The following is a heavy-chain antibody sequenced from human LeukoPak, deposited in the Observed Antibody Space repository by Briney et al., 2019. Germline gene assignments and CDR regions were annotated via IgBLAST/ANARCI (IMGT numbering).Heavy chain of an antibody. V-gene: IGHV3-30*02. CDR3: AREGGRAVPGRFDQ. D-gene: IGHD6-13*01. CDR1: GINFRSSG. Sequence: PGGSLRLSCAASGINFRSSGMHWVRQAPGKGLEWVTFIQNDGSDKYYAASVKGRFTISRHNSKNTVYLHMASLRADDTALYYCAREGGRAVPGRFDQWGQGTLVTVSS. J-gene: IGHJ4*02. CDR2: IQNDGSDK.